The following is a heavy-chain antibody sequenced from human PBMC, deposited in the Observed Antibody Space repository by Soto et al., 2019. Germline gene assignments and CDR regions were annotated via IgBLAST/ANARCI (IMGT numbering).Heavy chain of an antibody. D-gene: IGHD3-16*02. CDR2: IFSNDKK. CDR1: GFSLSNARMG. CDR3: ARISIGYYEYIWGSYRLAFDI. Sequence: QVTLKESGPVLVKPTETLTLTCTVSGFSLSNARMGVSWIRQPPGKALEWLAHIFSNDKKSYSTALKSRLTVSKDTSKSQVVITMTNMDPVDTATYYCARISIGYYEYIWGSYRLAFDIWGQGTMVTVSS. J-gene: IGHJ3*02. V-gene: IGHV2-26*01.